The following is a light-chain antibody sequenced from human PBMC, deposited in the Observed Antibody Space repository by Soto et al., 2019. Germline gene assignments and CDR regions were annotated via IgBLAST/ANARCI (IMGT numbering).Light chain of an antibody. J-gene: IGLJ1*01. CDR1: SSDIGAYDL. V-gene: IGLV2-14*03. CDR2: EVS. CDR3: TSCAPGRIYV. Sequence: QSVLTQPASVSGTPGQSITISCSGTSSDIGAYDLVSWYQQHPGRARKLIIYEVSHRFSGLSYRFSGSKSRNTASLTISGLQAEDEGDYYCTSCAPGRIYVFGSGTKVTVL.